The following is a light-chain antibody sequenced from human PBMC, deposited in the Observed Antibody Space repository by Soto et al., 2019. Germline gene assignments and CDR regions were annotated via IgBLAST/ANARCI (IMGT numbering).Light chain of an antibody. J-gene: IGKJ1*01. CDR3: QKYTSAPWT. Sequence: DVQMTQSPSSLSASVGDRVIITCRASQGISNYLVWYQHKPGSAPKVLIYAATTLQSGVPSRFSGSGSGTDFILTISSLQPEDVATYYCQKYTSAPWTFGQGTKVEIK. V-gene: IGKV1-27*01. CDR2: AAT. CDR1: QGISNY.